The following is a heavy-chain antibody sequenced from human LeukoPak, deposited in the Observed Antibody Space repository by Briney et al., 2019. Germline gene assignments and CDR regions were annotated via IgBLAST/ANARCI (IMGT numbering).Heavy chain of an antibody. D-gene: IGHD6-25*01. CDR3: STPWGSSGPNFDY. V-gene: IGHV3-11*01. CDR1: GFTFIDYY. CDR2: FSSSGITI. Sequence: GGALILSCAASGFTFIDYYMRWIRQAPGKGLEWVSYFSSSGITIYYADSVKGRFTISRDNSKNSLYLQMNSLRAEDTAVYYCSTPWGSSGPNFDYWGQGTLVTVSS. J-gene: IGHJ4*02.